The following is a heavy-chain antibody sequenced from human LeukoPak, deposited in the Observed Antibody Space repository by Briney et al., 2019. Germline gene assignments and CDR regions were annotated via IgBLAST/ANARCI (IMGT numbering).Heavy chain of an antibody. J-gene: IGHJ2*01. Sequence: ASETLSLTCAVSGYSISSGYYWGWIRQPPGKGLEWIGSIYHSGSTYYNPSLKSRVTISVDTSKNQFSLKLSSVTAADTAVYHCVRGSGSYFEDRYFDLWGRGTLVTVSS. V-gene: IGHV4-38-2*01. CDR1: GYSISSGYY. D-gene: IGHD1-26*01. CDR2: IYHSGST. CDR3: VRGSGSYFEDRYFDL.